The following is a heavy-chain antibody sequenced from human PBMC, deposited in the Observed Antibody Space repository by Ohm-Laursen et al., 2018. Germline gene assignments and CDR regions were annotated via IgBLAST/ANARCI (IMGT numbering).Heavy chain of an antibody. CDR2: IYHSGST. V-gene: IGHV4-38-2*02. J-gene: IGHJ4*02. D-gene: IGHD1-1*01. CDR3: ARDRASSTEGYYFDY. Sequence: GTLSLTCTVSGYSISSGYYWGWIRQPPGKGLEWIGSIYHSGSTYYNPSLKSRVTISVDTSKNQFSLKLSSVTAAATAVYYCARDRASSTEGYYFDYWGQGTLVTVSS. CDR1: GYSISSGYY.